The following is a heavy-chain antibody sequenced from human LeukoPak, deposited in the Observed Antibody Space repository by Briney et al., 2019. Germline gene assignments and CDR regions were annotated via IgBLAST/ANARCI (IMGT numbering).Heavy chain of an antibody. J-gene: IGHJ1*01. CDR1: GYTFTSYY. V-gene: IGHV1-46*01. CDR2: INPSGGST. Sequence: ASVKVSCKASGYTFTSYYMHWVRQAPGQGLEWMGIINPSGGSTSYAQKFQGRVTMTRDTSTSTVYMELSSLGSEDTAVYYCARANYGDYDAEYFQHWGQGTLVTVSS. CDR3: ARANYGDYDAEYFQH. D-gene: IGHD4-17*01.